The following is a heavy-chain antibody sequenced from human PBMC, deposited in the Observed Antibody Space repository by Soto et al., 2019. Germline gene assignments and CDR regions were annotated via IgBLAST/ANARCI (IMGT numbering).Heavy chain of an antibody. V-gene: IGHV1-46*01. Sequence: QVQLVQSGAEVKKPGASVKVSCKASGHTFTSYYMHWVRQAPGQGLEWMGIINPSGGSTSYAQKCQGRVAITRDTSTSRVYMKLRSLRSEDTAVYYCARGREYCSGGSGYSRDYCGMDVWGQGTTVAVSS. CDR2: INPSGGST. J-gene: IGHJ6*02. D-gene: IGHD2-15*01. CDR3: ARGREYCSGGSGYSRDYCGMDV. CDR1: GHTFTSYY.